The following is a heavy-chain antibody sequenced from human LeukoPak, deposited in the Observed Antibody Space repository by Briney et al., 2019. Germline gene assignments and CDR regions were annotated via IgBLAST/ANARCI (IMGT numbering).Heavy chain of an antibody. J-gene: IGHJ5*02. Sequence: PGGSLKLSCAASGFTFSGSAIHWVRQSSGKGLEWAGHIDKKDNGYATATAYAASVKGRFTISRDDSINTAYLQMKSLKTEDTALYYCTRDSGTYIWFDPWGQGTLVTVSS. V-gene: IGHV3-73*01. CDR3: TRDSGTYIWFDP. CDR1: GFTFSGSA. D-gene: IGHD1-26*01. CDR2: IDKKDNGYATAT.